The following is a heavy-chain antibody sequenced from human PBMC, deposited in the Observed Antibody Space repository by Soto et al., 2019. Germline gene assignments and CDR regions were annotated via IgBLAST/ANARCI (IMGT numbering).Heavy chain of an antibody. D-gene: IGHD6-13*01. CDR3: ARIREGSSSWYFVHADFDY. J-gene: IGHJ4*02. Sequence: ASVKVSCKASGYTFTSYDINWVRQATGQGLEWMGWMNPNSGSTGYAQKFQGRVTMTRNASISTAYMELSSLRSEDTAVFYCARIREGSSSWYFVHADFDYWGQGTLVTVPS. V-gene: IGHV1-8*01. CDR1: GYTFTSYD. CDR2: MNPNSGST.